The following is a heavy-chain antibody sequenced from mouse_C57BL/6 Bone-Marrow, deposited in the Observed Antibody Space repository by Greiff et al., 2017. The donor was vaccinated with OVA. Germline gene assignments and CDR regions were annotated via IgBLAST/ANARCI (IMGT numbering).Heavy chain of an antibody. CDR3: ARGGVYYYGSSYIFDV. Sequence: QVQLQQPGAELVMPGASVKLSCKASGYTFTSYWMHWVKQRPGQGLEWIGEIDPTDSYTNYNQKFQGKSTLTVDKSSSTAYMQLSSLTSEESAVYYCARGGVYYYGSSYIFDVWGTGTTVTVSS. CDR2: IDPTDSYT. D-gene: IGHD1-1*01. CDR1: GYTFTSYW. J-gene: IGHJ1*03. V-gene: IGHV1-69*01.